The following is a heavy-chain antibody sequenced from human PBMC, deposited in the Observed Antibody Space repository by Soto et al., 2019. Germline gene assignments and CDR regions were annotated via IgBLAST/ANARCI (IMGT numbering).Heavy chain of an antibody. Sequence: QVQLQQWGAGLLKPSETLSLTCAVYGGSFSGYYWSWIRQPPGKGLEWIGEINHSGSTNYNPSLKSRVTISVDTSKNQFSLKLSSVTAADTAVYYCARGRLTTVTNKILSYMDVWGKWTTVTVSS. CDR3: ARGRLTTVTNKILSYMDV. V-gene: IGHV4-34*01. J-gene: IGHJ6*03. CDR2: INHSGST. D-gene: IGHD4-4*01. CDR1: GGSFSGYY.